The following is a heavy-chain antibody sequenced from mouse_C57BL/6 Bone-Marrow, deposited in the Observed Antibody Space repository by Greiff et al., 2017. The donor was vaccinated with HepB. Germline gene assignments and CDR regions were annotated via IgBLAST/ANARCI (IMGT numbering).Heavy chain of an antibody. CDR3: ARGFWFAY. CDR2: IYYDGSST. CDR1: GFTFSDYY. Sequence: EVQLVESEGGLVQPGSSMKLSCTASGFTFSDYYMAWVRQVPEKGLEWVANIYYDGSSTYYLDSLKSRFIISRDNAKNILYLQMSSLKSEDTATYYCARGFWFAYWGQGTLVTVSA. V-gene: IGHV5-16*01. J-gene: IGHJ3*01.